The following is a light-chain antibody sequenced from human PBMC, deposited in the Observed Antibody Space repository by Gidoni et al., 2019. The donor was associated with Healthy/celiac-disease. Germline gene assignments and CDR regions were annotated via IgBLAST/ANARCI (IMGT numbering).Light chain of an antibody. J-gene: IGKJ3*01. CDR2: AAS. V-gene: IGKV1-39*01. CDR1: QSISSY. CDR3: QQSYSTPLFT. Sequence: DIQMTQSPSSLSASVGDRVTITCRASQSISSYLNWYQPKPGTAPKLLIYAASSLQSGVPSRFSGSGSGTDFTLTISSLQPEDFATYYCQQSYSTPLFTFGPGTKVDIK.